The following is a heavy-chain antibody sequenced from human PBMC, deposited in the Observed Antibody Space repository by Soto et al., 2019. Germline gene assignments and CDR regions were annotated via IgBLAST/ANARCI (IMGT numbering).Heavy chain of an antibody. CDR3: ARDRRITIFGVVTKPAPPYYYYMDV. CDR2: IYYSGST. CDR1: GGSISSYY. J-gene: IGHJ6*03. V-gene: IGHV4-59*01. Sequence: SETLSLTCTVSGGSISSYYWSWIRQPPGKGLEWIGYIYYSGSTNYNPSLKSRVTISVDTSKNQFSLKLSSVTAADTAVDYCARDRRITIFGVVTKPAPPYYYYMDVWGKGTTVTVSS. D-gene: IGHD3-3*01.